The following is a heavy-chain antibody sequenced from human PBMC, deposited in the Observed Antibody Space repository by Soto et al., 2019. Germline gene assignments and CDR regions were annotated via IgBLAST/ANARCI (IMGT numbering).Heavy chain of an antibody. D-gene: IGHD1-26*01. V-gene: IGHV3-33*01. Sequence: QVQLVESGGGVVQPGRSLRLSCAASGFTFSSYGMHWVRQAPGKGLEWVAVIWYDGSNKYYADSVKGRFTISRDNSKNPLYLPMNSLRAEDTAVYYCASGSAGYFYFEYWGRGTLVTVSS. CDR1: GFTFSSYG. CDR2: IWYDGSNK. J-gene: IGHJ4*02. CDR3: ASGSAGYFYFEY.